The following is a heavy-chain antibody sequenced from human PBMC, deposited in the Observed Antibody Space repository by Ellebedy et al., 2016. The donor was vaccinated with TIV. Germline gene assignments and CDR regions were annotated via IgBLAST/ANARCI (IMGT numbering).Heavy chain of an antibody. D-gene: IGHD3-16*02. CDR1: GYTFTSYD. J-gene: IGHJ6*02. CDR3: ARGPFMITFGGVIMDV. CDR2: MNPNSGNT. Sequence: AASVKVSCKASGYTFTSYDINWVRQAPGQGLEWMGWMNPNSGNTEYAQKFQGRVTMTRNTSITTAFMELSSLRSEDTAVYYCARGPFMITFGGVIMDVWGQGTTVTVS. V-gene: IGHV1-8*01.